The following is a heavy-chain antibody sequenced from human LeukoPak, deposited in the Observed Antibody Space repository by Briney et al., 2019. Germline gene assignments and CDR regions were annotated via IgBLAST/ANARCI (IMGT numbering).Heavy chain of an antibody. V-gene: IGHV1-69*05. CDR2: IIPIFGTA. Sequence: SVKVSCKASGGTFSSYAISWVRQAPGQGLEWMGRIIPIFGTANYAQKFQGRVTITTDESTSTSYMELSSLRSEDTAVYYCAREGPLHDFWSGYYSDYWGQGTLVTVSS. CDR3: AREGPLHDFWSGYYSDY. D-gene: IGHD3-3*01. CDR1: GGTFSSYA. J-gene: IGHJ4*02.